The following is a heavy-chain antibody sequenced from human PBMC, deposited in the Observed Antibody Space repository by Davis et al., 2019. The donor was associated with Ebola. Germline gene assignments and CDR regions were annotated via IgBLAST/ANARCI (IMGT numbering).Heavy chain of an antibody. V-gene: IGHV1-8*01. CDR1: GYTFTSYD. CDR2: MNPNSGNT. D-gene: IGHD6-13*01. Sequence: ASVKVSCKASGYTFTSYDINWVRQATGQGLEWMGWMNPNSGNTGYAQKFQGRVTMTRNTSISTAYMELSSLRSEDTAVYYCVVYRSAAAGMIRLYFDYWGQGTLVTVSS. CDR3: VVYRSAAAGMIRLYFDY. J-gene: IGHJ4*02.